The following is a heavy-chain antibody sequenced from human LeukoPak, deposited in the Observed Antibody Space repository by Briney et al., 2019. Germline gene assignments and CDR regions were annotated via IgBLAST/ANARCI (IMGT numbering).Heavy chain of an antibody. Sequence: PGGSLRLSCAASGFTLTRHAMSWVRQAPGKGLKWVSVIGDRGDITYYADSVKGRFTISRDTSTNTVFLQMNSLGLDDTAVYYCAKEWLQHTKRTDHWGQGTLVTVSS. CDR1: GFTLTRHA. D-gene: IGHD5-24*01. CDR2: IGDRGDIT. V-gene: IGHV3-23*01. J-gene: IGHJ4*02. CDR3: AKEWLQHTKRTDH.